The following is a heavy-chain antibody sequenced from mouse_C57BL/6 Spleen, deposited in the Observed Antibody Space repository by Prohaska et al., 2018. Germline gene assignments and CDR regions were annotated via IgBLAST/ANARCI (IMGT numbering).Heavy chain of an antibody. CDR3: MRYGGNYWYFDV. J-gene: IGHJ1*03. V-gene: IGHV11-2*01. D-gene: IGHD1-1*02. Sequence: EVQLLETGGGLVQPGGSRGLSCEGSGFTFSGFWMSWVRQTPGKTLEWIGDINSDGSVINYAPSIKDRVTIFRDNDKSTLYRQMSNVRSEDTATYFCMRYGGNYWYFDVWGTGTTVTVSS. CDR2: INSDGSVI. CDR1: GFTFSGFW.